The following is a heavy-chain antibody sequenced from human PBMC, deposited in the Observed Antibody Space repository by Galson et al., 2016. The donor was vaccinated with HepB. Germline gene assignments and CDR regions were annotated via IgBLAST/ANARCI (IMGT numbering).Heavy chain of an antibody. V-gene: IGHV3-66*04. J-gene: IGHJ6*02. CDR1: GFTVSYNY. Sequence: SLRLSCAASGFTVSYNYMSWVRQAPGKGLECVSVIYAGGNTYYADSVKGRFTISRDNSKNTVYLQMNSLRAEDTAVYYCTRHLVPVVIRPYGPDVWGQGTTVSVS. CDR3: TRHLVPVVIRPYGPDV. CDR2: IYAGGNT. D-gene: IGHD2-2*02.